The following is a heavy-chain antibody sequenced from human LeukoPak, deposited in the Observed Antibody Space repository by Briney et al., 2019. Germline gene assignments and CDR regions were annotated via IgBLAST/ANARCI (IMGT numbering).Heavy chain of an antibody. J-gene: IGHJ6*03. CDR1: GFTFNSYS. Sequence: GGSLGLSCAASGFTFNSYSMNWVRQAPGKGLEWVSYISSSGSSIYYADSVKGRFTISRDNAENSLNLQMNSLRAEDTAVYYCARGDNWNSYYYYYMDVWGKGTTVTVFS. CDR3: ARGDNWNSYYYYYMDV. V-gene: IGHV3-48*04. CDR2: ISSSGSSI. D-gene: IGHD1-7*01.